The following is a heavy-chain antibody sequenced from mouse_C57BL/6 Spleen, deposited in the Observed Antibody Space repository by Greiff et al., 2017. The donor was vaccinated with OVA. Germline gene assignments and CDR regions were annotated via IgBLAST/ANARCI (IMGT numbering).Heavy chain of an antibody. D-gene: IGHD1-1*01. Sequence: QVQLQQSGPELVKPGASVKLSCKASGYTFTSYDINWVKQRPGQGLEWIGWIYPRDGSTKYNEKFKGKATLTVDTSSSTAYMELHSLTSEDSAVYFGAREGYYGSSYFDYWGQGTTLTVSS. J-gene: IGHJ2*01. CDR2: IYPRDGST. CDR1: GYTFTSYD. V-gene: IGHV1-85*01. CDR3: AREGYYGSSYFDY.